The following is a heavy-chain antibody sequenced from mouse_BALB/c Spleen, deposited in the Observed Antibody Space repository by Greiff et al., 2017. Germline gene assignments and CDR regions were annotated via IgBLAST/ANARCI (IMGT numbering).Heavy chain of an antibody. J-gene: IGHJ4*01. CDR3: SSNWVYAMDY. CDR1: GFTFSSYY. Sequence: EVKVVESGGGLVKLGGSLKLSCAASGFTFSSYYMSWVRQTPEKRLELVAAINSNGGSTYYPDTVKGRFTISRDNAKNTLYLQMISLKSEDTALYYCSSNWVYAMDYWGQGTSVTVSS. V-gene: IGHV5-6-2*01. CDR2: INSNGGST. D-gene: IGHD4-1*01.